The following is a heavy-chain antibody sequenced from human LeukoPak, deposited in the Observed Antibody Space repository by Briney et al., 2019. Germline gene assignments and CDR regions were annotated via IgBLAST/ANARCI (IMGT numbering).Heavy chain of an antibody. CDR2: IYHSGST. CDR1: GGSISSGGYS. D-gene: IGHD3-22*01. J-gene: IGHJ4*02. CDR3: ARANVGYYDSSGYSFDY. Sequence: SETLSLTCAVSGGSISSGGYSWSWIRQPPGKGLEWIGYIYHSGSTYYNPSLKSRVTISVDRSKNQFSLKLGSVTAADTAVYYCARANVGYYDSSGYSFDYWGQGTLVTVSS. V-gene: IGHV4-30-2*01.